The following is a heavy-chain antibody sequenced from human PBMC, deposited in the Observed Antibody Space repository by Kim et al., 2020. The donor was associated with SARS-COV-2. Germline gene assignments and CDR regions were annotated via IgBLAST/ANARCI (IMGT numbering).Heavy chain of an antibody. CDR2: IYYSGST. CDR1: GGSISSYY. V-gene: IGHV4-59*01. D-gene: IGHD3-22*01. J-gene: IGHJ4*02. CDR3: ARGSGYYDSSGYYYSFVFDY. Sequence: SETLSLTCTVSGGSISSYYWSWIRQPPGKGLEWIGYIYYSGSTNYNPSLKSRVTISVDTSKNQFSLKLSSVTAADTAVYYCARGSGYYDSSGYYYSFVFDYWGQGTLVTVSS.